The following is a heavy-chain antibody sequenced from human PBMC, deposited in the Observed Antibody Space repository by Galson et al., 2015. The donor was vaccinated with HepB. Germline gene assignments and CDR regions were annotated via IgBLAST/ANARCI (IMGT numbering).Heavy chain of an antibody. CDR1: GYSFTSYD. Sequence: SVKVSCKASGYSFTSYDINWVRQATGQELEWMGWMHPNSGNTGYAQKFQGRVTMSRDTSISTAYMELSSLRSEDTAVYYCARGSCRDEGFDYWGQGTLVTVSS. V-gene: IGHV1-8*01. J-gene: IGHJ4*02. CDR2: MHPNSGNT. CDR3: ARGSCRDEGFDY.